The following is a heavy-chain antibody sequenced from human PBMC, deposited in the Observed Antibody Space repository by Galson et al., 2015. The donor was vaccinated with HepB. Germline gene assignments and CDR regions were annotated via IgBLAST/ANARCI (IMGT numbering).Heavy chain of an antibody. Sequence: SVKVSCKASGGTFSSYAISWVRQAPGQGLEWMGGIIPIFGTANYAQKFQGRVTITADESTSTAYMELSSLRSEDTAVYYCARPRIAARPGDAFDIWGQGTMVTVSS. CDR2: IIPIFGTA. V-gene: IGHV1-69*13. CDR3: ARPRIAARPGDAFDI. J-gene: IGHJ3*02. D-gene: IGHD6-6*01. CDR1: GGTFSSYA.